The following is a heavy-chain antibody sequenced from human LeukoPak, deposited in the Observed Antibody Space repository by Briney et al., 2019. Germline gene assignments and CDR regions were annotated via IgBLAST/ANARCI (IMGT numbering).Heavy chain of an antibody. Sequence: PGGSLRLPCAASGFTFSNAWMSWVRQAPGKGLEWVAVISSDGSNKYYADSEKGRFTISRDNSRNILDLQMNSLKPEDTALYYCARGGIAGLRGGFGAWGQGTMVIVSS. CDR2: ISSDGSNK. J-gene: IGHJ3*01. D-gene: IGHD3-3*01. CDR1: GFTFSNAW. CDR3: ARGGIAGLRGGFGA. V-gene: IGHV3-30*03.